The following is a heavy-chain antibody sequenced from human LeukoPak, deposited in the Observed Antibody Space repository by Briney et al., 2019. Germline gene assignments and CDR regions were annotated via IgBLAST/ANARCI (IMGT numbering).Heavy chain of an antibody. CDR3: ARDVVAAAGTWDY. D-gene: IGHD6-13*01. J-gene: IGHJ4*02. V-gene: IGHV1-69*13. CDR2: IIPIFDTA. Sequence: GASVKVSCKASGGTFSSYTINWVRQAPGQGLEWMGGIIPIFDTAKYARKFQGRVTITADESTSTAYMELSSLRSEDSAVYYCARDVVAAAGTWDYWGQGTLVTVSS. CDR1: GGTFSSYT.